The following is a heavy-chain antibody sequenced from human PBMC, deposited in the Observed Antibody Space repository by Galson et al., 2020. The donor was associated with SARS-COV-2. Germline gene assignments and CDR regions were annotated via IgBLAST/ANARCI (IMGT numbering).Heavy chain of an antibody. CDR2: IHYSGSS. CDR3: ARGKATPDS. CDR1: GGSISSNY. Sequence: SQTLSLTCSVSGGSISSNYWSWIRQSPGKGLEWIGYIHYSGSSNYNPSLRGRVSFSVDTSKNQFSLNLSSVTAADTGIYHCARGKATPDSWGQGTRVTVSS. J-gene: IGHJ5*01. V-gene: IGHV4-59*01.